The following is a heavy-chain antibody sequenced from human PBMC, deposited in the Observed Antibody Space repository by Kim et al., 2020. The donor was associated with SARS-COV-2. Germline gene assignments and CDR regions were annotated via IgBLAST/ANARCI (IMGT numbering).Heavy chain of an antibody. CDR3: ARIAPTGNWYFDL. D-gene: IGHD1-1*01. V-gene: IGHV6-1*01. Sequence: YAESVKSRITITPDPSKNQLSLQLNSVTPEDTAVYYCARIAPTGNWYFDLWGRGTLVTVSS. J-gene: IGHJ2*01.